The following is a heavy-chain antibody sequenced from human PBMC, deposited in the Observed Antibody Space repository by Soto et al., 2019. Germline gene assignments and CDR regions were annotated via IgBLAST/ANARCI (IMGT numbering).Heavy chain of an antibody. Sequence: GGSLRLSCVASGFTFSDYYMSWIRQAPGKWLEWVSYISSSSSYTNYADSVKGRFTISRDNAKNSLYLQMNSLRAEDTSVYYCARDHHRYSGYDYVDYWGQGTLVTVSS. J-gene: IGHJ4*02. D-gene: IGHD5-12*01. V-gene: IGHV3-11*05. CDR3: ARDHHRYSGYDYVDY. CDR1: GFTFSDYY. CDR2: ISSSSSYT.